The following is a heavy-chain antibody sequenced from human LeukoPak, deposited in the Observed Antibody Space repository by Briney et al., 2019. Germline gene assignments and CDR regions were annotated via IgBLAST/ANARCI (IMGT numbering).Heavy chain of an antibody. J-gene: IGHJ1*01. CDR1: GFSISGGYY. CDR2: VYHNGNT. CDR3: ARNEGIVVAGTWFDS. V-gene: IGHV4-38-2*01. D-gene: IGHD6-19*01. Sequence: SETLSLNCAVSGFSISGGYYWVWIRQPPGKGLEWIGSVYHNGNTLFNTSIKSRVTLSVDSSKNQFPLRLSSVTAADTARYYCARNEGIVVAGTWFDSWGQGTLVFVSS.